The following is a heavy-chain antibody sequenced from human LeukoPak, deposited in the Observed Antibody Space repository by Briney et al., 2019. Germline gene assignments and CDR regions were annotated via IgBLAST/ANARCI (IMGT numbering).Heavy chain of an antibody. CDR3: ARDLWFGELSPDYFDY. CDR1: GGSISSYY. V-gene: IGHV4-59*12. J-gene: IGHJ4*02. D-gene: IGHD3-10*01. Sequence: PSETLSLTCTVSGGSISSYYWSWIRQPPGKGLEWIGYIYYSGSANYNPSLKSRVTISVDTSKNQFSLKLSSVTAADTAVYYCARDLWFGELSPDYFDYWGQGTLVTVSS. CDR2: IYYSGSA.